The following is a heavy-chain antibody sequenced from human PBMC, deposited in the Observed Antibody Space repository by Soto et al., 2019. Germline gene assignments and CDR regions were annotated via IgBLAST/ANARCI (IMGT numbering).Heavy chain of an antibody. V-gene: IGHV4-59*01. Sequence: QMQMQESGPRLVKPSETLSHTCTVSGASITDSYWSWIRQPPEKGLERIGYIYFSGIANYKPCLKSRATISRDTSKNEFSLKLTSVTAADTAIYYCARGDSDLAVSEAAYWGQGTLVTVSS. CDR1: GASITDSY. CDR2: IYFSGIA. J-gene: IGHJ1*01. CDR3: ARGDSDLAVSEAAY. D-gene: IGHD2-15*01.